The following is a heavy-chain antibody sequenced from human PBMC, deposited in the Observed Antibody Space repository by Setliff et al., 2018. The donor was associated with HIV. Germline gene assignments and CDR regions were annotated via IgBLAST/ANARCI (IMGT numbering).Heavy chain of an antibody. V-gene: IGHV4-4*07. CDR3: ARDRTEFVDGGYYPYYFDS. J-gene: IGHJ4*02. Sequence: SETLSLTCTVSGGSINSFYWNWVRQPAGRGLEWIGRIFASGNTNYNPSLKSRVTMSVDTSKNQFSLNLNSVTAADTAVYYCARDRTEFVDGGYYPYYFDSWGQGTLVTVPQ. CDR1: GGSINSFY. CDR2: IFASGNT. D-gene: IGHD3-22*01.